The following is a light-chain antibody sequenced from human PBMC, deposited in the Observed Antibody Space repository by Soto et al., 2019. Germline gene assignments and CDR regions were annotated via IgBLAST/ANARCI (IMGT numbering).Light chain of an antibody. V-gene: IGKV3-20*01. Sequence: EPVLTQSPGTLSLSPGERATLSCRASQSVSSSYLAWYQQKPGQAPRLLIYGASSRATGIPDRFSGSGSGTDFTLTISRLEPEDFAVYYCQQYGSSGTFGQGTKVDI. J-gene: IGKJ1*01. CDR1: QSVSSSY. CDR3: QQYGSSGT. CDR2: GAS.